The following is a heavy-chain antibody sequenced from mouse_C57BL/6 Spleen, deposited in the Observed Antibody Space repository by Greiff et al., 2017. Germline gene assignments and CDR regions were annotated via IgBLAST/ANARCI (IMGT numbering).Heavy chain of an antibody. V-gene: IGHV5-17*01. J-gene: IGHJ4*01. CDR1: GFTFSDYG. CDR3: ARRDCESFYARDY. CDR2: ISSGCSPI. D-gene: IGHD3-3*01. Sequence: VQGVESGGGLVKPGGSLKLSCAASGFTFSDYGMHRVRQAPEQGLEWVAYISSGCSPIFYADTVKGRFTISRDNAKNNLFLQMTSLRSEDTAMYYCARRDCESFYARDYWGQGTSVTVSS.